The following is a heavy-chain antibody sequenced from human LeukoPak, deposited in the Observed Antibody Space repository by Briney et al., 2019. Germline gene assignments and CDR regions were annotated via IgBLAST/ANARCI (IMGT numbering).Heavy chain of an antibody. V-gene: IGHV3-13*01. CDR3: VRGALPGDNWYFDL. Sequence: GGSLRLSCATSGFTFSAYDMHWVRQAPGKGLEWVSAFGSAGDTYYPGAVKGRFTISRDYAKNSLFLQMNSLRAGDTAVYFCVRGALPGDNWYFDLWGRGTLVTVSS. CDR2: FGSAGDT. CDR1: GFTFSAYD. J-gene: IGHJ2*01.